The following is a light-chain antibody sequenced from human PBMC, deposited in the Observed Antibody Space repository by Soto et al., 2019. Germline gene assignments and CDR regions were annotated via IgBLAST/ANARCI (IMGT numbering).Light chain of an antibody. Sequence: EVVLTQSPGTLSLSPGERATLSCRASQKITSTYLAWYQQKPGQAPRLLIYGATTRAISIPDRCSGSWSGTDFPLTISILEDEDSVVYCCQQFHNLLYTFGQGTKLEIK. CDR1: QKITSTY. CDR2: GAT. V-gene: IGKV3-20*01. J-gene: IGKJ2*01. CDR3: QQFHNLLYT.